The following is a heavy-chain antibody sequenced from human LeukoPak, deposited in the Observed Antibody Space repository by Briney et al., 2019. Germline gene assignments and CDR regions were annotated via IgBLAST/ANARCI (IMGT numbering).Heavy chain of an antibody. V-gene: IGHV3-21*01. Sequence: GGSLRLSCAASGFTFSGYTMNWVRQAPGKGLEWVASISSSSSYKYYVDSMKGRFTISRDNAKYSLYLQMNSLRAEDTAVYYCARDGHSSGADYFDYRGQGTLVTVSS. CDR3: ARDGHSSGADYFDY. D-gene: IGHD6-19*01. J-gene: IGHJ4*02. CDR1: GFTFSGYT. CDR2: ISSSSSYK.